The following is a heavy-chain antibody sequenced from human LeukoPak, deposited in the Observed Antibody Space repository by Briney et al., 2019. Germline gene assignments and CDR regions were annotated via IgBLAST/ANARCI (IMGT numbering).Heavy chain of an antibody. CDR2: ISGSGGST. J-gene: IGHJ6*02. CDR3: AKDPVTATPSPTYGMDV. CDR1: GFTFSSYA. D-gene: IGHD5-12*01. V-gene: IGHV3-23*01. Sequence: GSLRLSCAASGFTFSSYAMSWVRQAPGKGLEWVSAISGSGGSTYYADSVKGRFTISRDNSKNTLYLQMNSLRAEDTAVYYCAKDPVTATPSPTYGMDVWGQGTTVTVSS.